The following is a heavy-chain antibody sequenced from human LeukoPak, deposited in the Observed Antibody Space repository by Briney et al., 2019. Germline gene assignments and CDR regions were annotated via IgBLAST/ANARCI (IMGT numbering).Heavy chain of an antibody. CDR1: GFTFSSYA. J-gene: IGHJ4*02. V-gene: IGHV3-23*01. D-gene: IGHD3-22*01. CDR2: ISGSGGST. CDR3: AKGVYYYDGSGYYYG. Sequence: PGGSLRLSCAASGFTFSSYAMSWVRQAPGKGLEWVSAISGSGGSTYYADSVKGRFTISRDNSKNTLYLQMNSLRAEDTAVYYCAKGVYYYDGSGYYYGWGQGTLVTVSS.